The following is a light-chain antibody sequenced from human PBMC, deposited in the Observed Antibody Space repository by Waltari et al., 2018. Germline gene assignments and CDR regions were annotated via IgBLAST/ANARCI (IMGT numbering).Light chain of an antibody. CDR1: QSVGSN. V-gene: IGKV3-15*01. CDR2: GAS. Sequence: EIVMTQSPATLSVSPGERATLPCRASQSVGSNLAWYQQKPGQAPRLLIYGASTRATDVPARFSGSGSGTEFTLTISSLQSEDFAVYYCLQFTDWPPSLTFGGGTKVEIK. J-gene: IGKJ4*01. CDR3: LQFTDWPPSLT.